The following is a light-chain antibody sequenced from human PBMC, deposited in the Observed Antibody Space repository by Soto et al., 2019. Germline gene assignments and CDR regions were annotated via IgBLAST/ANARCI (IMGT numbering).Light chain of an antibody. CDR1: QSVSSN. CDR2: GAY. CDR3: QQYNNWYT. Sequence: EIVMTQSPATLSVSPGERATLSCRASQSVSSNLAWYQQKPGQAPRLLIYGAYTRATGIPARFSGSGSGTEFTLTISSLQSEDVAVYYCQQYNNWYTFGQGTKLEIK. J-gene: IGKJ2*01. V-gene: IGKV3-15*01.